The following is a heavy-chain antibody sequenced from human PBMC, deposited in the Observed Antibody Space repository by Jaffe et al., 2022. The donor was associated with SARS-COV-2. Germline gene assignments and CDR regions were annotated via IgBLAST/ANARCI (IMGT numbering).Heavy chain of an antibody. Sequence: QVQLVQSGAEVKKPGSSVKVSCKASGGSFSSYTITWVRQAPGQGLEWMGRIIPFLGVADYAQKFQGRVTITADKSTSTAYMELSSLRSEDTAVYYCAREGTAASNSHWFDPWGQGTLVTVSS. D-gene: IGHD6-13*01. CDR3: AREGTAASNSHWFDP. J-gene: IGHJ5*02. V-gene: IGHV1-69*08. CDR1: GGSFSSYT. CDR2: IIPFLGVA.